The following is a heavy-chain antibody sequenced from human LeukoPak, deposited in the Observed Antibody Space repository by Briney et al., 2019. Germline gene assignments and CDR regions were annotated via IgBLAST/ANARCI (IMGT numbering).Heavy chain of an antibody. J-gene: IGHJ4*02. CDR2: IHYTGST. D-gene: IGHD2-15*01. Sequence: PGGSLRLSCAASGFTFSDYNMSWIRQPPGKGLEWIGYIHYTGSTNYNPSLNSRVTISVDTSKNQVSLRLTSVTPADTAVYYCARGGWSLDYWGQGMLVTVSS. CDR3: ARGGWSLDY. V-gene: IGHV4-59*01. CDR1: GFTFSDYN.